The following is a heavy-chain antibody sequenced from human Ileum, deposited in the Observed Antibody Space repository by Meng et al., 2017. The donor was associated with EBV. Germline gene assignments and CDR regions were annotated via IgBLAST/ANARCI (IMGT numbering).Heavy chain of an antibody. CDR1: GFTVSSTY. Sequence: EVQMVESGGGLIQPGESLRLACAASGFTVSSTYMSWVRQAPGKGLEWVSIIYRGGGTYYADSVQGRFTFSGDNSRNTLYLQMNNLRTEDTAMYYCGDFAVSWGQGTLVTVSS. J-gene: IGHJ4*02. CDR2: IYRGGGT. V-gene: IGHV3-53*01. D-gene: IGHD3-3*01. CDR3: GDFAVS.